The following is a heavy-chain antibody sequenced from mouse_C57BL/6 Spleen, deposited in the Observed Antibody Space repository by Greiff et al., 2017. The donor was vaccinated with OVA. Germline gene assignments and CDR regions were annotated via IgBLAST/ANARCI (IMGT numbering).Heavy chain of an antibody. V-gene: IGHV1-26*01. CDR1: GYTFTDYY. D-gene: IGHD1-1*01. J-gene: IGHJ2*01. CDR2: INPNNGGT. CDR3: ARGDYGSSPDY. Sequence: LVKPGASVKISCKASGYTFTDYYMNWVKQSHGKSLEWIGDINPNNGGTSYNQKFKGKATLTVDKSSSTAYMELRSLTSEDSAVYYCARGDYGSSPDYWGQGTTLTVSS.